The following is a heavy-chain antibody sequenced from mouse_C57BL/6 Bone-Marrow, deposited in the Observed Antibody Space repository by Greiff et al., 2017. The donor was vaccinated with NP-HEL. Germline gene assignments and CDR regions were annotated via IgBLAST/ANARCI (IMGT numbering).Heavy chain of an antibody. V-gene: IGHV5-12*01. Sequence: EVKLMESGGGLVQPGGSLKLSCAASGFTFSDYYMYWVRQTPEKRLEWVAYISTGGGSTYYPDTVKGRFTISRDNANNTLYLQMSRLKSEDTAMYYCARQRVYSNYWYFDVWGTGTTVTVSS. CDR2: ISTGGGST. CDR3: ARQRVYSNYWYFDV. CDR1: GFTFSDYY. D-gene: IGHD2-5*01. J-gene: IGHJ1*03.